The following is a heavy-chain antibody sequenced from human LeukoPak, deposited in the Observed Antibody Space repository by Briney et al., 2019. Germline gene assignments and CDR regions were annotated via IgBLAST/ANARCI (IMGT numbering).Heavy chain of an antibody. CDR1: GFTFNSYW. CDR3: ARGPTRADSTDY. D-gene: IGHD2-2*01. CDR2: IKRDGSEK. J-gene: IGHJ4*02. V-gene: IGHV3-7*01. Sequence: GGSLRLSCAASGFTFNSYWMNWVRQAPGKGLEWVANIKRDGSEKYYVDSVKGRFTISRDNAKNSLYLQMNSLRAEDTAVYYCARGPTRADSTDYWGQGALVTVSS.